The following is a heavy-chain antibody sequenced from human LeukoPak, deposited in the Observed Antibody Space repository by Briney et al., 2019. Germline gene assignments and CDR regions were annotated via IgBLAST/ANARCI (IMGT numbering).Heavy chain of an antibody. Sequence: YIYYSGSTYYNPSLKSRVTISVDTSKNQFSLKLSSVTAADTAVYYCARDASHYYDSSGFDYWGQGTLVTVSS. CDR2: IYYSGST. J-gene: IGHJ4*02. V-gene: IGHV4-31*02. CDR3: ARDASHYYDSSGFDY. D-gene: IGHD3-22*01.